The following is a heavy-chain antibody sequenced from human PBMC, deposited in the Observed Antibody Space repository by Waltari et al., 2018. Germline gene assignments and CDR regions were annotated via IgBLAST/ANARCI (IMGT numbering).Heavy chain of an antibody. V-gene: IGHV3-30*03. Sequence: WVRQAPGKGLEWVAVISYNGRNIYYVDSVKGRFTISRDNSKKMLYLQMNSLRAEDTAIYYCARDYCDGRYCHGMDVWGQGTTVTVSS. J-gene: IGHJ6*02. D-gene: IGHD1-26*01. CDR3: ARDYCDGRYCHGMDV. CDR2: ISYNGRNI.